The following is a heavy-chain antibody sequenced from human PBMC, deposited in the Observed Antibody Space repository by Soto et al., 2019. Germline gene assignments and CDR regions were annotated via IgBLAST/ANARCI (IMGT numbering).Heavy chain of an antibody. Sequence: QVQLVQSGAEMKKPGSSVKVSCQSSGGTFNTYAMNWVRQAPGQGPEWMGDISPMFGAANYAPKFQRRVTTTADESTGTAYMQLSSLTSEDTALYFCAREVQVHTPAFVYWGQGTLVTVSS. CDR2: ISPMFGAA. V-gene: IGHV1-69*19. CDR1: GGTFNTYA. CDR3: AREVQVHTPAFVY. D-gene: IGHD3-10*01. J-gene: IGHJ4*02.